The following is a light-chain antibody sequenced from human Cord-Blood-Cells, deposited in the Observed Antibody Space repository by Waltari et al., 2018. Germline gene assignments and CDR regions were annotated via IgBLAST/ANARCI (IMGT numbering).Light chain of an antibody. CDR1: SSDVGGYNY. CDR2: EVS. V-gene: IGLV2-14*01. Sequence: QSALTQPASVSGSPGQSITISCTGTSSDVGGYNYVSWYQQHPGKAPKLMSYEVSNRPAGVSNRSSGSKSGNTASLTISGLQAEDEADYYCSSYTSSSTYVFGTGTKVTVL. J-gene: IGLJ1*01. CDR3: SSYTSSSTYV.